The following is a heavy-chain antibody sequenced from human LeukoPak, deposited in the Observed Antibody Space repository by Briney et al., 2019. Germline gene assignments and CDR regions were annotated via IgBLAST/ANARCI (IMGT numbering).Heavy chain of an antibody. CDR3: AKGSGRPNWFDP. V-gene: IGHV3-53*01. J-gene: IGHJ5*02. CDR2: LYSGCST. Sequence: GGSLRLSCAASGFTVSSNYMSWVRQAPGKGPEWVSVLYSGCSTYYTDSVKGRFTISRDNSKNTLYLQMNSLRAEDTAVYYCAKGSGRPNWFDPWGQGTLVTVSS. D-gene: IGHD3-10*01. CDR1: GFTVSSNY.